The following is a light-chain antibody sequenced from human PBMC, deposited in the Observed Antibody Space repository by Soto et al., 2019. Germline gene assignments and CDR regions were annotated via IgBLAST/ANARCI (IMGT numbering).Light chain of an antibody. CDR1: QSISSY. CDR3: QQGYSTPIT. V-gene: IGKV1-39*01. Sequence: DIPMTQSPSSLSASLGDRVAITCRASQSISSYLNWYQQKPGKAPKVLIYAASNLQSGVSSRFSGSGSGTDFALTISSLQPEDFATYYCQQGYSTPITFGQGTRLEIK. J-gene: IGKJ5*01. CDR2: AAS.